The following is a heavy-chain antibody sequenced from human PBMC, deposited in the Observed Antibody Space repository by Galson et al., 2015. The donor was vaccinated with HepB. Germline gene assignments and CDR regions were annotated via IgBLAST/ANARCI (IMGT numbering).Heavy chain of an antibody. Sequence: SLRLSCAASGFTFSGYAMSWVRQAPGKGLEWVSTISNSGDTTYDADSVKGRFTISRDNSKNTLSLQMSSPRAEDTAVYYCVFGYYFDYWGQGTLVTVSS. CDR1: GFTFSGYA. CDR3: VFGYYFDY. V-gene: IGHV3-23*01. D-gene: IGHD3-16*01. J-gene: IGHJ4*02. CDR2: ISNSGDTT.